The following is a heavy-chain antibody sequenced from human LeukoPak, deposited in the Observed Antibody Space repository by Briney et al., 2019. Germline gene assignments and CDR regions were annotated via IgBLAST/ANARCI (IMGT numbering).Heavy chain of an antibody. Sequence: PSETLSLTCAVYGGSFSGYYRSWIRPPPGKGLEWIGEIKHSGRTNYNPSLKARVNISVDTSKNQFSLKLSSVTAADAGVYYCARWETTASGSDYWGQGTLVTVSS. V-gene: IGHV4-34*01. CDR3: ARWETTASGSDY. D-gene: IGHD1-7*01. CDR1: GGSFSGYY. J-gene: IGHJ4*02. CDR2: IKHSGRT.